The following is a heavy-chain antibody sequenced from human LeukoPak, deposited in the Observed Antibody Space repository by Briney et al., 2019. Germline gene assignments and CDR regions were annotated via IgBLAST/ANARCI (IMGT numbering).Heavy chain of an antibody. CDR3: ARILYYDFWSGSIPNYYYYGMDV. J-gene: IGHJ6*02. CDR1: GGTFISYA. D-gene: IGHD3-3*01. V-gene: IGHV1-69*13. CDR2: IIPIFGTA. Sequence: SVKVSCKASGGTFISYAISWVRQAPGQGLEWMGGIIPIFGTANYAQKFQGRVTITADESTSTAYMELSSLRSEDTAVYYCARILYYDFWSGSIPNYYYYGMDVWGQGTTVTVSS.